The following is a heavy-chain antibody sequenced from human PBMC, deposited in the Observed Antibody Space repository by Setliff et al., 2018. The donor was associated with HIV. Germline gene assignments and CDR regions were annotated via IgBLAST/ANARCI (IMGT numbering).Heavy chain of an antibody. J-gene: IGHJ4*02. V-gene: IGHV4-38-2*02. CDR3: ARMVSDYIGHSDY. D-gene: IGHD3-16*01. CDR2: IWHSGNT. CDR1: GYSINSGYF. Sequence: SETLSLTCTVSGYSINSGYFWGWIRQPPGKGLEWIGSIWHSGNTYYNPSLRSRVPLSVDTSENQFSLRLSSVTASDTAVYYCARMVSDYIGHSDYWGQGTLVTVSS.